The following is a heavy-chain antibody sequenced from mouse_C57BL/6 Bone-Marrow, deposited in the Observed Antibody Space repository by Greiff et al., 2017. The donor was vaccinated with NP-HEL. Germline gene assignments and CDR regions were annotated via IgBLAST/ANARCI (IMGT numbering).Heavy chain of an antibody. J-gene: IGHJ3*01. CDR1: GYSFTGYY. CDR3: ASTDGNYGDWFAY. D-gene: IGHD2-1*01. CDR2: INPSTGGT. Sequence: VQLQQSGPELVKPGASVKISCKASGYSFTGYYMNWVKQSPEKSLEWIGEINPSTGGTTYNQKFKAKATLTVDKSSSTAYRKLKSLTSEDSAVYDWASTDGNYGDWFAYWGQGTLVTVSA. V-gene: IGHV1-42*01.